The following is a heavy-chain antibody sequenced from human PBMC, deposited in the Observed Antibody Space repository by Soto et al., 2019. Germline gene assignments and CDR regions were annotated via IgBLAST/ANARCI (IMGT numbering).Heavy chain of an antibody. V-gene: IGHV4-4*07. D-gene: IGHD5-18*01. CDR1: GTSVSNYY. J-gene: IGHJ4*02. CDR3: ARGGIQLSYAFDY. Sequence: SETLSLTCSVSGTSVSNYYWSWIRQPAGKGLEHIGRIYTSGSTSYNPSLKSRVTMSMDTSQTQIYLNLTSVTAADTAVYYCARGGIQLSYAFDYWGPGILVTVSS. CDR2: IYTSGST.